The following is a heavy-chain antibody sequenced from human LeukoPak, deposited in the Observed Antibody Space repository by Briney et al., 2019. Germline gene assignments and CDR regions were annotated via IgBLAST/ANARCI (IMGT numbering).Heavy chain of an antibody. J-gene: IGHJ4*02. CDR3: ARDQATVTTPWVVS. Sequence: ASVKVSCKASGYTFTNYYIHWVRQAPGQGLEWMGWINPNSGGTNSAQKFQGRVTMTRDTSISTAYMELSRLRSDDTAVYYCARDQATVTTPWVVSWGQGSLVTVS. CDR1: GYTFTNYY. D-gene: IGHD4-17*01. CDR2: INPNSGGT. V-gene: IGHV1-2*02.